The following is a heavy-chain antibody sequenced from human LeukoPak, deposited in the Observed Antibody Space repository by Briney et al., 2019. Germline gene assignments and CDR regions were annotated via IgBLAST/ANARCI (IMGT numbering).Heavy chain of an antibody. CDR3: ARQPPWGTMIVVHYFDY. Sequence: SDTLSLTCTVWGDSTSNSQYFCAWIRQSPGKGLVWIDSVYYTRGTCYNPSLKSRVTVSIDTCRNLVYLKLRYLTAAGTAVYYCARQPPWGTMIVVHYFDYWGRGTLVAVSS. J-gene: IGHJ4*02. D-gene: IGHD3-22*01. CDR1: GDSTSNSQYF. V-gene: IGHV4-39*01. CDR2: VYYTRGT.